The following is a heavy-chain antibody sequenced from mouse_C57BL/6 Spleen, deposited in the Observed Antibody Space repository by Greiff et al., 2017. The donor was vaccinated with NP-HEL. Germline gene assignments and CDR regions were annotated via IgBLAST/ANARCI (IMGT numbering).Heavy chain of an antibody. CDR3: ARGANYDGYYRDYFDY. D-gene: IGHD2-3*01. CDR1: GYTFTSYG. J-gene: IGHJ2*01. Sequence: QVQLQQSGAELARPGASVKLSCKASGYTFTSYGISWVKQRTGQGLEWIGEIYPRSGNTYYNEKFKGKATLTADKSSSTAYMELRSLTSEDSAVYFCARGANYDGYYRDYFDYWGQGTTLTVSS. CDR2: IYPRSGNT. V-gene: IGHV1-81*01.